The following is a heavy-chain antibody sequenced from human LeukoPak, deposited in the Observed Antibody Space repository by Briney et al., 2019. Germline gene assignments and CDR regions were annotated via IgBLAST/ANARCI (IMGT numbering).Heavy chain of an antibody. CDR1: GFTFSSYA. D-gene: IGHD4-11*01. CDR3: AKTYVDYSLIYYGMDV. Sequence: PGGSLRLSCAASGFTFSSYAMSWVRQAPGKGLEWVAVISYDGSNKYYADSVKGRFTISRDNSKNTLYLQMNSLRAEDTAVYYCAKTYVDYSLIYYGMDVWGQGTTVTVSS. J-gene: IGHJ6*02. V-gene: IGHV3-30*18. CDR2: ISYDGSNK.